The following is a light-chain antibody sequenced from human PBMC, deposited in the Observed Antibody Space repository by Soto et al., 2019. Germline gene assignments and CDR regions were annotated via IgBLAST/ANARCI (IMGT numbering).Light chain of an antibody. CDR1: QSISMS. CDR2: KAS. V-gene: IGKV1-5*03. Sequence: DIQMTQSPFTLSASVGDRVTITCRASQSISMSLAWHQQKPGKAPKPLLYKASSLESGAPSRFSGSGSGTEFTLIISSLQPDDFATYYCQQYRYFPWTFGQGTKVEIK. J-gene: IGKJ1*01. CDR3: QQYRYFPWT.